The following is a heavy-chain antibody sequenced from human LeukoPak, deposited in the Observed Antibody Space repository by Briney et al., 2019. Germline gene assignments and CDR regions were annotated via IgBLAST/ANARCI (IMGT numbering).Heavy chain of an antibody. CDR3: AKDLTSVVAATQLVY. CDR1: GFTFDDYA. Sequence: GGSLRLSCAASGFTFDDYAMHWVRQAPGKGLEWVSLISGSGGSTYYADSVKGRFTISRDNSKNTLYLQMNSLRAEDTAVYYCAKDLTSVVAATQLVYWGQGTLVTVSS. V-gene: IGHV3-23*01. D-gene: IGHD2-15*01. J-gene: IGHJ4*02. CDR2: ISGSGGST.